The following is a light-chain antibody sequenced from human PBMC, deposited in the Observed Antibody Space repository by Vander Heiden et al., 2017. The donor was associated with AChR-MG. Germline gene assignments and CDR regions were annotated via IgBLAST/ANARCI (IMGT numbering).Light chain of an antibody. CDR3: QQYGNSLRT. CDR1: QGVSGSY. CDR2: GAS. V-gene: IGKV3-20*01. J-gene: IGKJ1*01. Sequence: EIVLTQSPGTLSLSPGERATLSCRASQGVSGSYLAWYQHRPGQAPRLLIYGASSRATGIPDRFSVSGSGTDFTLTISRLEPEDFAVYYCQQYGNSLRTFGQGTKVEIK.